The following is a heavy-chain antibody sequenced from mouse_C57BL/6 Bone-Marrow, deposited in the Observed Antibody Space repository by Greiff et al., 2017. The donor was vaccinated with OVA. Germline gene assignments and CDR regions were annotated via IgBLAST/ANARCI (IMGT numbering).Heavy chain of an antibody. D-gene: IGHD1-1*01. V-gene: IGHV1-54*01. Sequence: VQLQQSGAELVRPGTSVKVSCKASGYAFTNYLIEWVKQRPGQGLEWIGVINPGSGGTNYNEKFKGKATLTADKSSSTAYMQLSSLTSEDSAVYFCARTDYGSRGGYFDVWGTGTTGTVSS. CDR2: INPGSGGT. J-gene: IGHJ1*03. CDR1: GYAFTNYL. CDR3: ARTDYGSRGGYFDV.